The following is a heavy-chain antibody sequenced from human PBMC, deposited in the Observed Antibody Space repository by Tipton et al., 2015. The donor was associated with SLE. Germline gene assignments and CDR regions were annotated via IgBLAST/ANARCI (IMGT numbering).Heavy chain of an antibody. D-gene: IGHD6-19*01. CDR2: IYYSGST. CDR1: GGSISSSSYY. V-gene: IGHV4-39*07. CDR3: ARDSIAVAGSTGLYYFDY. Sequence: TLSLTCTVSGGSISSSSYYWGWIRQPPGKGLEWIGSIYYSGSTYYNPSLKSRVTISVDTSKNQSSLKLSSVTAADTAVYYCARDSIAVAGSTGLYYFDYWGQGTLVTVSS. J-gene: IGHJ4*02.